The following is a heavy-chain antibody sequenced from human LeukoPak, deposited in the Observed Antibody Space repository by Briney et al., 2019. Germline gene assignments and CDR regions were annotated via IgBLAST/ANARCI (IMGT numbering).Heavy chain of an antibody. CDR1: GFTFSSYS. D-gene: IGHD4-23*01. V-gene: IGHV3-21*05. J-gene: IGHJ4*02. CDR3: ARDRGGHD. Sequence: GGSLSFSSAASGFTFSSYSMNRVRQAPGKGLKWLSYISTSSTYTYYADSVKGRFTISTDTARNSLYLQMNSLRAEDTAVYYCARDRGGHDWGQGTLVTVSS. CDR2: ISTSSTYT.